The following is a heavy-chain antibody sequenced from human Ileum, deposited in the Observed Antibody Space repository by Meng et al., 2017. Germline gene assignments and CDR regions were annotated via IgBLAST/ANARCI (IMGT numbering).Heavy chain of an antibody. CDR1: GFTFSSYG. D-gene: IGHD6-19*01. CDR3: ARAGANSSGWYRGREADAFDI. J-gene: IGHJ3*02. Sequence: GGSLRLSCAASGFTFSSYGMHWVRQAPGKGLEWVAVIWHDGSNKYYADSVKGRFTISRDNSKNTLYLQMNSLRAEDTAVYYCARAGANSSGWYRGREADAFDIWGQGTMVTVSS. CDR2: IWHDGSNK. V-gene: IGHV3-33*01.